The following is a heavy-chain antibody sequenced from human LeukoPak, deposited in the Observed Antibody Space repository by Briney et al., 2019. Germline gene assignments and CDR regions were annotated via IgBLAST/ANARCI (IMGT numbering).Heavy chain of an antibody. J-gene: IGHJ3*02. Sequence: GGSLRLSCAASGFTVSSNHMHWVRQAPEKGLEWVSIIYDAGNTHFADSVKSRFTVSRDNSNNTVYLQMNSLRPEDTALYYCARDKGGMYGLDIWGQGTMVTVSS. CDR3: ARDKGGMYGLDI. CDR2: IYDAGNT. CDR1: GFTVSSNH. D-gene: IGHD2-8*01. V-gene: IGHV3-66*02.